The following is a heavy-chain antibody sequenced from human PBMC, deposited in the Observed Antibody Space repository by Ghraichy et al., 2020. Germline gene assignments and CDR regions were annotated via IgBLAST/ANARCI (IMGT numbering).Heavy chain of an antibody. D-gene: IGHD3-16*01. Sequence: SETLSLTCTVSAGSISSSSFYWGWIRQPPGKGLEWIACIYYSGSTYYNPSLKSRVTISVDTSKTQFSLKLNSVTAADTAVYYCATVRRGSPRPYYFDCWGKRTLATVSS. V-gene: IGHV4-39*01. CDR1: AGSISSSSFY. CDR3: ATVRRGSPRPYYFDC. CDR2: IYYSGST. J-gene: IGHJ4*02.